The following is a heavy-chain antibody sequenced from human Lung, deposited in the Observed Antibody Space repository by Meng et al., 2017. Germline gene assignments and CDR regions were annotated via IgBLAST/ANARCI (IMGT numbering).Heavy chain of an antibody. D-gene: IGHD6-13*01. J-gene: IGHJ4*02. CDR2: IDPKSGDT. V-gene: IGHV1-2*06. CDR3: ARDEDISAAGKLFGDY. Sequence: GQRVTSGAEGKKPGASVKVSCKPSGYNFPDYWLHWVRRAPGQGPEWMGRIDPKSGDTHYAQRFQGRVTMTGDTSISTAYMELSGLRSDDTAMYYCARDEDISAAGKLFGDYWGQGTLVTVSS. CDR1: GYNFPDYW.